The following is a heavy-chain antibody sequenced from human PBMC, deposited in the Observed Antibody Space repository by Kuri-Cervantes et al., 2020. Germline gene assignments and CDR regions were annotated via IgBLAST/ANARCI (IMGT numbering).Heavy chain of an antibody. Sequence: ASVKVSCKASGYTFTGYYMHWVRQAPGQGLEWMGWINPNSGGTNYAQKFQGRVTMTRDTSISTAYMELSRLRSEDTAVYYCARDRAGIAAAGQRRYFDLWGRGTLVTVSS. CDR1: GYTFTGYY. V-gene: IGHV1-2*02. J-gene: IGHJ2*01. CDR3: ARDRAGIAAAGQRRYFDL. D-gene: IGHD6-13*01. CDR2: INPNSGGT.